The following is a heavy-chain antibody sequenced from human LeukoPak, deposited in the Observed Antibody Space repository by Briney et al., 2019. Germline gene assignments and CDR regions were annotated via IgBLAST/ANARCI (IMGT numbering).Heavy chain of an antibody. D-gene: IGHD4-17*01. CDR3: ARATRRVTTGRGGLGSRHFDY. CDR2: INHSGST. J-gene: IGHJ4*02. Sequence: SETLSLTCAVYGGSFSGYYWSWIRQPPGKGLEWIGEINHSGSTNYNPSLKSRVTISVDTSKNQFSLKLSSVTAADTAVYYCARATRRVTTGRGGLGSRHFDYWGQGTLVTVSS. CDR1: GGSFSGYY. V-gene: IGHV4-34*01.